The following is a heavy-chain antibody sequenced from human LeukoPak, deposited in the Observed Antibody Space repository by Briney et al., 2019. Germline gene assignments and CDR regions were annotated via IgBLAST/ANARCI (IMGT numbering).Heavy chain of an antibody. CDR2: ITGSGGGT. J-gene: IGHJ3*02. Sequence: GGSLRLSCTESGLTLSNYATRWVRQAPGKGREWGSSITGSGGGTYYADSVKGRFRLSRENSQKTVFLHLNSLRADDTSLYCCSKDPTAYYVGAFDMWGPGTMVTVSS. CDR1: GLTLSNYA. V-gene: IGHV3-23*01. D-gene: IGHD3-10*02. CDR3: SKDPTAYYVGAFDM.